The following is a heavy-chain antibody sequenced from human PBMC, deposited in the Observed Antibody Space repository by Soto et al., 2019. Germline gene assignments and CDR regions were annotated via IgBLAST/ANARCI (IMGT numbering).Heavy chain of an antibody. D-gene: IGHD3-3*01. CDR1: GFSFTAPW. V-gene: IGHV3-15*07. CDR2: IKSRGNGGTT. CDR3: SKQRGPSGFSYSGLEV. Sequence: QLVESGGRLVTPGKSVTLSCVGSGFSFTAPWMNWVRQAPGTRLEWVGRIKSRGNGGTTDYSAPVKGRFTISRDDSKNGVYLQMNSLKTEDTAVYFCSKQRGPSGFSYSGLEVWGQGTTVTVTS. J-gene: IGHJ6*01.